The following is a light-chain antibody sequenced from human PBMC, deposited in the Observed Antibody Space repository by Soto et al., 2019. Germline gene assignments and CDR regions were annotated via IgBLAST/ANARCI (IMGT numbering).Light chain of an antibody. Sequence: QSALTQPPSASGSPGQSVTISCTGTSSDIGGYNYDSWYQQHPGKAPKLMIYEVSKRPSGVPDRFSGSKSGNTASLTVSGLQAEDDADYYWSSYAGSNNYVFGSGTKLTVL. J-gene: IGLJ1*01. CDR1: SSDIGGYNY. CDR2: EVS. CDR3: SSYAGSNNYV. V-gene: IGLV2-8*01.